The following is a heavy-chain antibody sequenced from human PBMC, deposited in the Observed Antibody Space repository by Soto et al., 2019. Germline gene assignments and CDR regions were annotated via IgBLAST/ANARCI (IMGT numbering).Heavy chain of an antibody. D-gene: IGHD3-9*01. CDR1: GFTFSSYG. CDR3: AKGGDDILTGYSLYYYYGMDV. CDR2: ISYDGSNK. Sequence: VGSLRLSCAASGFTFSSYGMHWVRQAPGKGLEWVAVISYDGSNKYYADSVKGRFTISRDNSKNTLYLQMNSLRAEDTAVYYCAKGGDDILTGYSLYYYYGMDVWGQGTTVTVSS. V-gene: IGHV3-30*18. J-gene: IGHJ6*02.